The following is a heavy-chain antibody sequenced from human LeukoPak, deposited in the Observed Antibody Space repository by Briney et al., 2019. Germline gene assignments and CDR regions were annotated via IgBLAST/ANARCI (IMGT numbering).Heavy chain of an antibody. D-gene: IGHD3-22*01. J-gene: IGHJ4*02. Sequence: ASVKVSCKASGYTFTSYGISWVRQAPGQGLEWMGWISAYNGNTNYAQKLQGRVTMTTDTSTSTAYMELRSLRSEDTAVYYCRVVVVITSTFDYWGQGTLVTVSS. CDR3: RVVVVITSTFDY. CDR2: ISAYNGNT. V-gene: IGHV1-18*01. CDR1: GYTFTSYG.